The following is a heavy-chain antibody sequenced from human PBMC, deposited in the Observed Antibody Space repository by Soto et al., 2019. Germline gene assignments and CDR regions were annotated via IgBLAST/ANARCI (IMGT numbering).Heavy chain of an antibody. CDR1: GFTFSSYD. CDR3: ARDLLRHTAMDIYYYYGMDV. CDR2: IGTAGDK. Sequence: PGGSLRLSCAASGFTFSSYDMHWVRQATGKGLEWVSAIGTAGDKYYADSVKGRFTISRDNSKNTLYLQMNSLRAEDTAVYYCARDLLRHTAMDIYYYYGMDVWGQGTTVTVSS. V-gene: IGHV3-13*01. D-gene: IGHD5-18*01. J-gene: IGHJ6*02.